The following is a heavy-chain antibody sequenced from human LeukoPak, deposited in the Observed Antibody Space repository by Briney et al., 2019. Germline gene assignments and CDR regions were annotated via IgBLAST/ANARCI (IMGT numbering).Heavy chain of an antibody. V-gene: IGHV3-74*01. CDR2: INIDGSST. D-gene: IGHD3-22*01. CDR3: ARVGYYDSSGYNDY. CDR1: GFTFSSYW. Sequence: GGSLRLSCEASGFTFSSYWMHWVRQPPGKGLIWVSHINIDGSSTGYADSVKGRFTISRNNAKNTLYLQMNSVRVEDTAVYYCARVGYYDSSGYNDYWGQGTLVTVSS. J-gene: IGHJ4*02.